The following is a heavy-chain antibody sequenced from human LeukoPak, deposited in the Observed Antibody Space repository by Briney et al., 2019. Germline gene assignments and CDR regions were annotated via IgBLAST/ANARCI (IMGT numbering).Heavy chain of an antibody. V-gene: IGHV4-31*03. J-gene: IGHJ3*02. Sequence: SQTLSLTCTVSGGSISSGGYYWSWIRQHPGKGLEWIGYIYYSGSTYYNPSLKSRVTISVDTSKNQFSLKLSSVTAADTAVYYCARRTYKMSDEAFDIWGQGTMVTVSS. D-gene: IGHD1-20*01. CDR1: GGSISSGGYY. CDR2: IYYSGST. CDR3: ARRTYKMSDEAFDI.